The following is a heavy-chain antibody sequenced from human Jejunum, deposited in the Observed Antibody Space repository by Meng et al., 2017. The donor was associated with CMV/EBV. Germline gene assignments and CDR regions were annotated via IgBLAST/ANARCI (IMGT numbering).Heavy chain of an antibody. Sequence: CSTTGVRIWKRRSPSGGLGYLGRTYYRSNWYNEYAVSVKGRIVNNPDTSKNQFSLQLNAVTPEDTAVYYCAREYYGSGTYSYLLDYWGQGTLVTVSS. CDR2: TYYRSNWYN. CDR1: CSTTGV. D-gene: IGHD3-10*01. J-gene: IGHJ4*02. CDR3: AREYYGSGTYSYLLDY. V-gene: IGHV6-1*01.